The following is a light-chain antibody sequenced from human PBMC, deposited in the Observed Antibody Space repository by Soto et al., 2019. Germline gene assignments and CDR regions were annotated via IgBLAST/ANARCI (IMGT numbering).Light chain of an antibody. V-gene: IGKV1-5*01. CDR1: QSISSW. CDR2: DAS. Sequence: DIQMTQSPSTLSASVGDRVTITCRASQSISSWLAWYQQKPGKAPKLLIYDASSLESGVPSRFSGSGSGTEFTLTISRLEPEDSAVYYCQQYGSSHSFGGGTKVEIK. CDR3: QQYGSSHS. J-gene: IGKJ4*01.